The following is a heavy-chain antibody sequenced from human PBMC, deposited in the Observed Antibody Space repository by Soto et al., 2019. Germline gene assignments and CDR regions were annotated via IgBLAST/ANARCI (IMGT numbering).Heavy chain of an antibody. J-gene: IGHJ4*02. V-gene: IGHV3-7*04. CDR3: ARGSLERPIY. CDR1: GFTFSSYW. D-gene: IGHD1-1*01. Sequence: GGSLRLSCAASGFTFSSYWMSWVRQAPGKGLEWVANIKQDGSEKNYVDSANGRFTISRDNGKNALYLQMSSLRVEDTAVYYCARGSLERPIYWGQRTLVTVSS. CDR2: IKQDGSEK.